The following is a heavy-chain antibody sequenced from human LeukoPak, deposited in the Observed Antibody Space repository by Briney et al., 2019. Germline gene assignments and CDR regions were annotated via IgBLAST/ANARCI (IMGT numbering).Heavy chain of an antibody. Sequence: SETLSLTCTVSGVSVSDGNYYWSWIRQPTGKGLEWIGYMFYAESTKYNPSLNSRVTISVDRSKNQVSLNLTSVTAADTAVYYCASTSNTWLGLPYFDSWGQGTLVTVSA. CDR2: MFYAEST. CDR3: ASTSNTWLGLPYFDS. D-gene: IGHD3-10*01. CDR1: GVSVSDGNYY. V-gene: IGHV4-61*01. J-gene: IGHJ4*02.